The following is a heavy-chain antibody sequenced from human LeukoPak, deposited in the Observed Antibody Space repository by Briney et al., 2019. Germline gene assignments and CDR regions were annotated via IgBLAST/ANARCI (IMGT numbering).Heavy chain of an antibody. CDR3: ARDHGYDFWSGYMDV. V-gene: IGHV3-33*01. CDR2: IWYDGSNK. D-gene: IGHD3-3*01. Sequence: GGSLRLSCAASGFTFSSYGMHWVRQAPGKGLEWVAVIWYDGSNKYYADSVKGRFTISRDNSKNTLYLLMNSLRAEDTAVYYCARDHGYDFWSGYMDVWGQGTTVTVSS. CDR1: GFTFSSYG. J-gene: IGHJ6*02.